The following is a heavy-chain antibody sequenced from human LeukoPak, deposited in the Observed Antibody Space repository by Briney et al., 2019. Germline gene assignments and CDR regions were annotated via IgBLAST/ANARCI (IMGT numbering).Heavy chain of an antibody. Sequence: GASVKVSCKASGGTFSSYAISWVRQAPGQGLEWMGWINPNSGGTNYAQKFQGRVTMTRDTSISTAYKELSRLRSDDTAVYYCARPYSGSYSDWFDPWGQGTLVTVSS. D-gene: IGHD1-26*01. CDR3: ARPYSGSYSDWFDP. J-gene: IGHJ5*02. CDR1: GGTFSSYA. V-gene: IGHV1-2*02. CDR2: INPNSGGT.